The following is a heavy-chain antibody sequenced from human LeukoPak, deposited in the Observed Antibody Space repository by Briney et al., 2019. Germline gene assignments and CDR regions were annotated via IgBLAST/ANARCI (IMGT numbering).Heavy chain of an antibody. CDR1: GLTFSSHA. CDR2: ISAAGLST. D-gene: IGHD6-13*01. J-gene: IGHJ4*02. V-gene: IGHV3-23*01. Sequence: GGSLRLSCAASGLTFSSHAMTWVRQAPGKGLEWVSSISAAGLSTYYADSVKGRFTISRDNAKDMLYLQMNSLRAEDTAVYYCAIHPIKQQLVLVDYWGQGTLVTVSS. CDR3: AIHPIKQQLVLVDY.